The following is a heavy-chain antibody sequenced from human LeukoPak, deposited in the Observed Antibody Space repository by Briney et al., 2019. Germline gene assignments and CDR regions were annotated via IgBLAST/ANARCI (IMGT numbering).Heavy chain of an antibody. V-gene: IGHV4-61*01. D-gene: IGHD3-22*01. CDR2: IYYSGST. Sequence: PSETQSLTCTVSGGSISSSSYYWSWIRQPPGKGLEWIGYIYYSGSTNYNPSLKSRVTISVDTSKNQFSLKLSSVTAADTAVYYCASNLYYDSSGYYDYWGQGTLVTVSS. CDR1: GGSISSSSYY. J-gene: IGHJ4*02. CDR3: ASNLYYDSSGYYDY.